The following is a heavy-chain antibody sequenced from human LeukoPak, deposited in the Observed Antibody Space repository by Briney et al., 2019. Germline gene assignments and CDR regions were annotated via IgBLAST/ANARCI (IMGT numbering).Heavy chain of an antibody. V-gene: IGHV4-31*03. CDR2: IYYSGST. J-gene: IGHJ4*02. CDR3: ARDSGSSPGRFDY. CDR1: GGSISSGGYY. D-gene: IGHD3-10*01. Sequence: SETLSLTCTVSGGSISSGGYYWSWIRQHPGKGLEWIGYIYYSGSTYYNPSLKSRVTISVDTSKNQFSLKLSSVTAADTAVYYCARDSGSSPGRFDYWGQGTWSPSPQ.